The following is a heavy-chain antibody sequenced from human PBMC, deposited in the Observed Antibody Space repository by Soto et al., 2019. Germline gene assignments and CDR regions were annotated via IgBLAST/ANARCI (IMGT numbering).Heavy chain of an antibody. V-gene: IGHV4-59*01. Sequence: PSETLSLTCTVSGGSISSYYWSWIRQPPGKGLEWIGDVYYSGSTNYNPSLKSRVTISEDTSKNQFYLRAEDTALYYCAKETPPDCPFDYWGQGTLVTVSS. D-gene: IGHD2-21*01. CDR2: VYYSGST. CDR1: GGSISSYY. CDR3: AKETPPDCPFDY. J-gene: IGHJ4*02.